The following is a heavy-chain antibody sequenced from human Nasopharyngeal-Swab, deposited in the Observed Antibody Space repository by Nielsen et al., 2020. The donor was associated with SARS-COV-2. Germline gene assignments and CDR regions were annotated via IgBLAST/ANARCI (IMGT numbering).Heavy chain of an antibody. J-gene: IGHJ5*02. D-gene: IGHD3-22*01. V-gene: IGHV4-30-4*01. Sequence: RQAPGKSLEWIGYIYYSGSTYYNPSIKSRVTISVDTSKNQFSLKLSSVTAADTAVYYCARDYYDSSGYCGGFDPWGQGTLVTVSS. CDR3: ARDYYDSSGYCGGFDP. CDR2: IYYSGST.